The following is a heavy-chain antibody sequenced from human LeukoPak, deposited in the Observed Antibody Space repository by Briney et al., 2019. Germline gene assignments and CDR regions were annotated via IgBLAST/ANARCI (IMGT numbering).Heavy chain of an antibody. CDR3: ARSFTAMATYFDY. D-gene: IGHD5-18*01. CDR2: ISYDGSNK. V-gene: IGHV3-30-3*01. CDR1: GFTFSSYA. J-gene: IGHJ4*02. Sequence: GGSLRLSCAASGFTFSSYAMHWVRQAPGKGLEWVAVISYDGSNKYYADSVKGRFTISRDNSKNTLYLQMNSLRAEDTAVYYCARSFTAMATYFDYWGQGTLVTVSS.